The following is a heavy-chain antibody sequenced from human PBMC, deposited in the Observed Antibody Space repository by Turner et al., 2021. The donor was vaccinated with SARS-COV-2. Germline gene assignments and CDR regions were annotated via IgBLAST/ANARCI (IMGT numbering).Heavy chain of an antibody. D-gene: IGHD3-10*01. CDR3: AREVSGSSNTGVHFDS. Sequence: EVQLVESGGGLVQPGGSLRLACAASGLTVSSNYMSWVRQTPGKGLEWVSVIYSGCSTYYADSVKGRFTISRDNSKNTLYLQMNSLRAEDTAVYYCAREVSGSSNTGVHFDSWGQGTPVTVSS. CDR1: GLTVSSNY. V-gene: IGHV3-66*01. CDR2: IYSGCST. J-gene: IGHJ4*02.